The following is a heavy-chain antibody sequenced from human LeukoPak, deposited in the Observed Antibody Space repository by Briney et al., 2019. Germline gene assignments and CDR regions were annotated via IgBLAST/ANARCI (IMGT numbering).Heavy chain of an antibody. V-gene: IGHV4-61*03. J-gene: IGHJ4*02. D-gene: IGHD1-26*01. CDR3: ARHRGATMGPSDD. CDR1: GVSVSSGSYY. CDR2: INHSGST. Sequence: SETLSLTCTVSGVSVSSGSYYWSWIRQPPGKGLEWIGEINHSGSTNYNPSLKSRVTISVDKPENHFSLKLSSVTAADTAVYYCARHRGATMGPSDDWGQGTLVTVSS.